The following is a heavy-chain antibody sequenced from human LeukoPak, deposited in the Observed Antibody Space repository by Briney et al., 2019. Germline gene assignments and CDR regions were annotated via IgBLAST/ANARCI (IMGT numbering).Heavy chain of an antibody. V-gene: IGHV4-39*01. CDR2: IYYSGST. CDR1: GGSISSSSYY. Sequence: PSETLSLTCTVSGGSISSSSYYWGWIRQPPGKGLEWIGSIYYSGSTYYNPSLKSRVTISVDTSKNQFSLKLSSVTAADTAVYYCARHSSWYIQGAYFDYWGQGTLVTVSS. CDR3: ARHSSWYIQGAYFDY. J-gene: IGHJ4*02. D-gene: IGHD6-13*01.